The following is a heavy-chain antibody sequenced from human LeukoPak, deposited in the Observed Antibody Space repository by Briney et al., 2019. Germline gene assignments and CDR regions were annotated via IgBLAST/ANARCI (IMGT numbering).Heavy chain of an antibody. CDR1: GGSFSAYY. Sequence: KPSETLSLTCAVYGGSFSAYYWSWIRQPPGKGLEWIGEINHSGSTNYNPSLKSRVTISVDTSKNQFSLNLSSMTAADTAVYYCARGSSRSDDWGQGTLVTVSS. V-gene: IGHV4-34*01. CDR3: ARGSSRSDD. CDR2: INHSGST. D-gene: IGHD3-10*01. J-gene: IGHJ4*02.